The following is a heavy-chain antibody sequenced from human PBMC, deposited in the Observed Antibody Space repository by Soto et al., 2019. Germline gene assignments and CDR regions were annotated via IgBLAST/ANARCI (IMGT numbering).Heavy chain of an antibody. V-gene: IGHV4-39*01. CDR3: SRRGSGHTFDY. CDR2: LYSGTT. J-gene: IGHJ4*02. CDR1: GASISRGGFH. D-gene: IGHD3-10*01. Sequence: QLQLRESGPGLVKPSETLSLTCAVSGASISRGGFHWGWIPQPPGQGLEWIGSLYSGTTYYNPSLNSLVTIAADTSKNEFSLRLTSVAAADTAVYYCSRRGSGHTFDYWGQGTLGTVSS.